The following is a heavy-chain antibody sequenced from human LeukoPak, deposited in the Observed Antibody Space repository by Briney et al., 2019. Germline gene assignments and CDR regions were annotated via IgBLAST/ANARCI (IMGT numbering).Heavy chain of an antibody. CDR1: GFTFSNYA. D-gene: IGHD4-17*01. Sequence: GGSLRLSCAASGFTFSNYAMSWVRQAPGKGLEWVSYISSSGSTIYYADSVKGRFTISRDNAKNSLYLQMNSLRAEDTAVYYCARAGANGDYFWSGYYYMDVWGKGTTVTISS. CDR2: ISSSGSTI. J-gene: IGHJ6*03. CDR3: ARAGANGDYFWSGYYYMDV. V-gene: IGHV3-48*03.